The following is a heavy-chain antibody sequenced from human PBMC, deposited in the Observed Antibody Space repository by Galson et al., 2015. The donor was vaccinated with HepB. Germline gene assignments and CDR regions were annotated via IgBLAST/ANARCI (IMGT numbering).Heavy chain of an antibody. CDR2: ILYSGST. Sequence: GASISSSNYYWGWIRQPPGKGLEWIGSILYSGSTSYNPSLKSRVTISVDTSKNQFSLKLSSVTAADTAVYYCARHILRMLQGVRDNWFDPWGQGTLATVSS. CDR1: GASISSSNYY. J-gene: IGHJ5*02. D-gene: IGHD3-10*01. CDR3: ARHILRMLQGVRDNWFDP. V-gene: IGHV4-39*01.